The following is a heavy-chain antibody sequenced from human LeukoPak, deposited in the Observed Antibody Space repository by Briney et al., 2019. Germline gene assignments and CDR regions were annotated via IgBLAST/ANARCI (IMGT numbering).Heavy chain of an antibody. CDR1: GYSITNDYY. V-gene: IGHV4-38-2*01. D-gene: IGHD4/OR15-4a*01. J-gene: IGHJ4*02. CDR3: VRPGDNLSFDY. CDR2: THHSGSS. Sequence: SETLSLTCAVSGYSITNDYYWGCIRQPPGKGLEWIGNTHHSGSSYYNPSLKSRVTMSVDTSKNQFSLNLSSVTAADTAVYYCVRPGDNLSFDYWGQGTLVTVSS.